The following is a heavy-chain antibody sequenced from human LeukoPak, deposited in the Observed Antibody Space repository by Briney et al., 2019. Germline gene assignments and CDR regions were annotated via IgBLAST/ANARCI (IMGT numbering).Heavy chain of an antibody. CDR1: GFTFSGSA. D-gene: IGHD6-13*01. Sequence: GGSLRVSCAASGFTFSGSAMHWVRQASGKGLEWVGRIRSKANSYATAYAASVKGRFTISRDDSKNTAYLQMNSLKTEDTAVYYCAKDPVSNVGQPDAFDIWGQGTMVTVSS. V-gene: IGHV3-73*01. CDR3: AKDPVSNVGQPDAFDI. J-gene: IGHJ3*02. CDR2: IRSKANSYAT.